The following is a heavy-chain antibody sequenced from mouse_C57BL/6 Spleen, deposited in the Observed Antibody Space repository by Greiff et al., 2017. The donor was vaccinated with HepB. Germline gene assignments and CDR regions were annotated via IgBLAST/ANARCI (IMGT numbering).Heavy chain of an antibody. J-gene: IGHJ1*03. V-gene: IGHV1-80*01. Sequence: QVQLQQSGAELVKPGASVKISCKASGYAFSSYWMNWVKQRPGKGLEWIGQIYPGDGDTNYNGKFKGKATLTADKYSSTAYMQLSSLSSEDSAVYFCARMDDYWYFDVWGTGTTVTVSS. CDR3: ARMDDYWYFDV. D-gene: IGHD2-3*01. CDR2: IYPGDGDT. CDR1: GYAFSSYW.